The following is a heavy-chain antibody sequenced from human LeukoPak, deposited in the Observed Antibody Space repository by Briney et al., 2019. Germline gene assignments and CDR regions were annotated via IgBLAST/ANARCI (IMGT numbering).Heavy chain of an antibody. V-gene: IGHV3-69-1*01. D-gene: IGHD2-2*01. CDR3: ARVSFCSSSSCYRYMDV. J-gene: IGHJ6*03. CDR1: GFTFSRYG. CDR2: ITSGVNI. Sequence: GGSLRLSCAASGFTFSRYGVNWVRQAPGKGLEWVSHITSGVNIYYADSVKGRFTISRDNAKNSTYLQMNSLRAEDTAVYYCARVSFCSSSSCYRYMDVWGKGTTVTVSS.